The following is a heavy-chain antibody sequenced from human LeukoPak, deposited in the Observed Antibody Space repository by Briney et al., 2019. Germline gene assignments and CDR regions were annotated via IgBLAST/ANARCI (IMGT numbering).Heavy chain of an antibody. J-gene: IGHJ5*02. D-gene: IGHD6-13*01. CDR1: GFTFSSYA. CDR2: INHSGST. V-gene: IGHV4-34*01. Sequence: GSLRLSCAASGFTFSSYAMSWVRQAPGKGLEWIGEINHSGSTNYNPSLKSRVTISVDTSKNQFSLKRSSVTAADTAVYYCARGPYSSSWYVRWFDPWGQGTLVTVSS. CDR3: ARGPYSSSWYVRWFDP.